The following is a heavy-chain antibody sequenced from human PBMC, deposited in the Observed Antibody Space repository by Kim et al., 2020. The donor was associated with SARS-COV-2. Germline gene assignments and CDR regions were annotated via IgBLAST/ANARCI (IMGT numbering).Heavy chain of an antibody. CDR1: GFTFSSSW. V-gene: IGHV3-74*01. Sequence: GGSLRLSCAASGFTFSSSWMHWIRQVPGKGLVWVSHIDPDGTTSTCADSVKGRFTISRDNVKNTLYLQMNSLRAEDTAVYYCARFYSGNYYWGQGTLVTVSS. CDR3: ARFYSGNYY. CDR2: IDPDGTTS. D-gene: IGHD1-26*01. J-gene: IGHJ4*02.